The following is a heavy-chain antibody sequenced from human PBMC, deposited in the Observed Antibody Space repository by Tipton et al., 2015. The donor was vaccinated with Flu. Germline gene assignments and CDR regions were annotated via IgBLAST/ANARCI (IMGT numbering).Heavy chain of an antibody. D-gene: IGHD2-8*02. CDR1: GFTVSTNH. J-gene: IGHJ6*02. CDR3: AKRCSGGLCYNSYAMDV. Sequence: GSLRLSCAASGFTVSTNHMSWVRQAPGKGLEWVSLIYSGGSPYYADSVKGRFTISRDNSKNTLYLQMSSVSAEDTAVYYCAKRCSGGLCYNSYAMDVWGQGTSFTVSS. V-gene: IGHV3-53*01. CDR2: IYSGGSP.